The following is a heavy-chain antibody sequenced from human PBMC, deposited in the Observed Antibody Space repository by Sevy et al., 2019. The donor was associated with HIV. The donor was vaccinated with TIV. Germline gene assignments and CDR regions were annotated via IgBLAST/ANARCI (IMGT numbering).Heavy chain of an antibody. CDR2: ISWNDDK. Sequence: SGPTLVKPTQTLTLTCTFSGFSLSTSGVGVGWIRQPPGKALEWLALISWNDDKRYSPSLKSRLTITKDTSKNQVVLTMTNMDPVDTATYYCAHTRHYYDSSGYYYYFDYWGQGTLVTVSS. D-gene: IGHD3-22*01. V-gene: IGHV2-5*01. CDR1: GFSLSTSGVG. CDR3: AHTRHYYDSSGYYYYFDY. J-gene: IGHJ4*02.